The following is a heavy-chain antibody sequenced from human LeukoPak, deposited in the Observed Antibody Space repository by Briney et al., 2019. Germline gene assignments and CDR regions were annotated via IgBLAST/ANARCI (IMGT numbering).Heavy chain of an antibody. CDR3: AREYYDNSGGEDAFDI. CDR2: IYSGGST. Sequence: PGGSLRLSCAASGFTVSSNYMNWVRQAPGKGLERVSVIYSGGSTFYADSVEGRFTISRDNSNNTLYLQMNSLRAEDTAMYYCAREYYDNSGGEDAFDIWGPGTMVTVSS. V-gene: IGHV3-53*01. CDR1: GFTVSSNY. D-gene: IGHD3-22*01. J-gene: IGHJ3*02.